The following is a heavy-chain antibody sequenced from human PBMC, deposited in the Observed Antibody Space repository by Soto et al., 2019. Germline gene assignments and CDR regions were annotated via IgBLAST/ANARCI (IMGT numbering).Heavy chain of an antibody. CDR2: IWYDGSNK. CDR1: GFTFSSYG. Sequence: QVQLVESGGGVVQPGRSLRLSCAASGFTFSSYGMHWVRQAPGKGLEWVAVIWYDGSNKYYADSVKGRFTISRDNSKNTLYLQMNSLRAEDTAVYYCAREGGYGGYSDFFDYWGQGTLVTVSS. V-gene: IGHV3-33*01. J-gene: IGHJ4*02. D-gene: IGHD1-26*01. CDR3: AREGGYGGYSDFFDY.